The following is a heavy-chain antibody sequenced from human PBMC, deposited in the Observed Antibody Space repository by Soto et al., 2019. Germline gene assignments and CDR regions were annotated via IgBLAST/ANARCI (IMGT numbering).Heavy chain of an antibody. CDR1: GYTLTELS. CDR2: FDPEDGET. V-gene: IGHV1-24*01. Sequence: GASVKVSCKVSGYTLTELSMHWVRQAPGKGLEWMGGFDPEDGETIYAQKFQGRVTMTEDTSTDTAYMELSSLRSEDTAVYYCATAALAAANNWFDPWGQGTLVTVSS. D-gene: IGHD6-13*01. CDR3: ATAALAAANNWFDP. J-gene: IGHJ5*02.